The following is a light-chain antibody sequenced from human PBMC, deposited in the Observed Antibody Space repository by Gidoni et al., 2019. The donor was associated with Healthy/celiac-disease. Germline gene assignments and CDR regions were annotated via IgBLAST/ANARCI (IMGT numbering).Light chain of an antibody. CDR2: AAS. CDR3: KQSYSTPLT. J-gene: IGKJ4*01. Sequence: IQMTQSPSSLSASVGDRVTITCRASQSISSYLNWYQQKPGKAPKLLIYAASSLQSGVPSRFSGRGSGKDFNLTISSLQPEDFATYDGKQSYSTPLTVGGGTKVEIK. CDR1: QSISSY. V-gene: IGKV1-39*01.